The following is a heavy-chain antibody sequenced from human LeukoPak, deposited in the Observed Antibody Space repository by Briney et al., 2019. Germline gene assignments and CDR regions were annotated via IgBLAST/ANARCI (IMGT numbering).Heavy chain of an antibody. V-gene: IGHV3-21*01. Sequence: PGGSLRLSCAASGFTFSSYSMNWVRQAPGKGLEWVSSISSSSSYIYYAGSVKGRFTISRDNAKNSLYLQMNSLRTEDTAVYYCARLATNGGYGYWGQGTPVTVSS. CDR3: ARLATNGGYGY. D-gene: IGHD5-12*01. J-gene: IGHJ4*02. CDR2: ISSSSSYI. CDR1: GFTFSSYS.